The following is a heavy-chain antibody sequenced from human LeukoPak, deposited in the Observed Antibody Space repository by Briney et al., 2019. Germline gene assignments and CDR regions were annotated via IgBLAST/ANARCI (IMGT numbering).Heavy chain of an antibody. Sequence: SVKVSCKASGGTFSSYAISWVRQAPGQGLEWMGGIIPIFGTANYAQKFQGRVTITADESTSTAYMELSSLRSEDTAVYYCARDQIPRGSGVYWFDPWGQGTLVTVSS. D-gene: IGHD2-8*01. V-gene: IGHV1-69*13. CDR2: IIPIFGTA. J-gene: IGHJ5*02. CDR3: ARDQIPRGSGVYWFDP. CDR1: GGTFSSYA.